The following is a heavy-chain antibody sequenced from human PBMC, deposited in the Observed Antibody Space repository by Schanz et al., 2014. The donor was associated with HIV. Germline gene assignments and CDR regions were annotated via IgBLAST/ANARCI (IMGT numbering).Heavy chain of an antibody. Sequence: EVQLVESGGGVVQPGGSLRLSCAVSGFTFSNYAIHWVRQAPGKGLEWVSLISGSGGHTYYADSVKGRFTISRDNSKSTLYLQMNSLRAEDTAVYYCARAFSVGQLVRVVDSWGQGTPVTVSS. V-gene: IGHV3-23*04. CDR1: GFTFSNYA. D-gene: IGHD6-6*01. CDR2: ISGSGGHT. J-gene: IGHJ4*02. CDR3: ARAFSVGQLVRVVDS.